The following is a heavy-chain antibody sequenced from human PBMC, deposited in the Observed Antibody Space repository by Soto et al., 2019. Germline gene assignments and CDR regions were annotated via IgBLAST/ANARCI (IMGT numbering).Heavy chain of an antibody. V-gene: IGHV4-59*12. J-gene: IGHJ3*02. Sequence: SETLSLTCTVSGGPISSYSWSWIRQPPGKGLEWIGYIYHSGSTYYNPSLKSRVTISVDRSKNQFSLKLSSVTAADTAVYYCARGIDYGSGNYDAFVIWCQATMVTVSS. CDR3: ARGIDYGSGNYDAFVI. CDR2: IYHSGST. CDR1: GGPISSYS. D-gene: IGHD3-10*01.